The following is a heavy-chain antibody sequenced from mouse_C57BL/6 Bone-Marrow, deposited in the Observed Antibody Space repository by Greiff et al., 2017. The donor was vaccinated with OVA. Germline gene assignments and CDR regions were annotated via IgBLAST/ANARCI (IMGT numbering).Heavy chain of an antibody. D-gene: IGHD2-1*01. V-gene: IGHV14-4*01. J-gene: IGHJ2*01. Sequence: VQRQPSRAALVRPGASVKLSCTASGFNIKDDYMHWVKQRPEQGLEWIGWIDPENGDTEYASKFQGKATITADTSSNTAYLQLSSLTSEDTAVYYCTSYGNFDYWGQGTTLTVSS. CDR3: TSYGNFDY. CDR1: GFNIKDDY. CDR2: IDPENGDT.